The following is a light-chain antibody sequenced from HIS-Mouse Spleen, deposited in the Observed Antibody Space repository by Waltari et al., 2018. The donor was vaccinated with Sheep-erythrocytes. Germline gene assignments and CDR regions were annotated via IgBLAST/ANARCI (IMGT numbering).Light chain of an antibody. CDR1: QGISSW. V-gene: IGKV1-12*01. CDR2: AAS. Sequence: DIQMTQSPSSVSASVVDRVTITCRASQGISSWLGWYQQKPGKAPKLLIYAASSLQSGVPSRFSGSGSGTDFTLTISSLQPEDFATYYCQQANSFPPTFGQRTKVEIK. CDR3: QQANSFPPT. J-gene: IGKJ1*01.